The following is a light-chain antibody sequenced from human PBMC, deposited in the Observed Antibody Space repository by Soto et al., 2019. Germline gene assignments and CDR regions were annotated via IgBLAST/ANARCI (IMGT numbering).Light chain of an antibody. CDR3: QQYNSYPLT. CDR1: QSISSW. V-gene: IGKV1-5*03. Sequence: DIQMTQSPSTLSASVGDRVTITFRASQSISSWLAWYHRKPGKSPKLLIYKASSLESGVPSRFSGSGSGTEFTLTISSLQPDDFATYYCQQYNSYPLTLGGGTKVEIK. CDR2: KAS. J-gene: IGKJ4*01.